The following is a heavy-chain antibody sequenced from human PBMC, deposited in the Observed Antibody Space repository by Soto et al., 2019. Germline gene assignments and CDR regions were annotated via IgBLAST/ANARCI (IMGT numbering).Heavy chain of an antibody. V-gene: IGHV4-31*03. J-gene: IGHJ4*02. Sequence: QVQLQESGPGLVKPSQTLSLTCTVSGGSISSGGYYWSWIRQHPGKGLEWIGYIYYSGSTYYNPSLKSRVTISVDTSNNQCSLKLSSVTAADTAVYYCARGWSQYYYDSSGYYYVIDYWGQGTLVTVSS. CDR2: IYYSGST. D-gene: IGHD3-22*01. CDR3: ARGWSQYYYDSSGYYYVIDY. CDR1: GGSISSGGYY.